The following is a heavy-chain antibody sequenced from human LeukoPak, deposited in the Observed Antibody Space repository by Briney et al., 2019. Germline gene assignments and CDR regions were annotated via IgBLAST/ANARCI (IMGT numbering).Heavy chain of an antibody. J-gene: IGHJ4*02. D-gene: IGHD6-13*01. CDR3: AKAGYSSMTFDY. Sequence: SQTLSLTCAISGDSVSSNSAAWNWIRQSPSRGLERLGRTHYRSKWYNDYAVSVKSRITINPDTSKNQFSLQLNSVTPEDTAVYYCAKAGYSSMTFDYWGQGTLVTVSS. V-gene: IGHV6-1*01. CDR1: GDSVSSNSAA. CDR2: THYRSKWYN.